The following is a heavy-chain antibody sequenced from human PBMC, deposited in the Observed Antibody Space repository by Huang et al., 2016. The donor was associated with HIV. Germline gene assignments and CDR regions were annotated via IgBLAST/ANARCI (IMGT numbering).Heavy chain of an antibody. Sequence: QAQLVQSGAAVMKPGSSVRVSCKASGVSFSDYAFSWVRRAPGQGRDWMGVIIPRFDVTNYAPRLQGRVTIAADKSSNTVYLELTSLRSVDTAFYYCAREGQNWLGKPFGALAFWGQGTEVIVSS. J-gene: IGHJ4*03. V-gene: IGHV1-69*10. CDR3: AREGQNWLGKPFGALAF. D-gene: IGHD3-16*01. CDR1: GVSFSDYA. CDR2: IIPRFDVT.